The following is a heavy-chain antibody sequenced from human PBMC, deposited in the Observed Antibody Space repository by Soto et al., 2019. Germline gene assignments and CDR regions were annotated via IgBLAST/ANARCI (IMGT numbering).Heavy chain of an antibody. CDR2: IKQDGSEK. D-gene: IGHD2-8*02. CDR3: ATEPWWTFVY. V-gene: IGHV3-7*05. Sequence: EVQLVESGGALAQPGGSLRLSCAASGFTFSGQWMSWVRQAPGKGLEWVAKIKQDGSEKYYVDSVEGRFTISRDNAKNSLFLQMNNLRAEDTAVYHCATEPWWTFVYWGQGTLVTVSS. CDR1: GFTFSGQW. J-gene: IGHJ4*02.